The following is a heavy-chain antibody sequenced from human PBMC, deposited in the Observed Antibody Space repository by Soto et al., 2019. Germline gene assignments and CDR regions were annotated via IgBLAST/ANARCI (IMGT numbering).Heavy chain of an antibody. CDR2: IYYSGST. CDR3: ARPNGSGSYYARYMDV. CDR1: GGSISSSSYY. J-gene: IGHJ6*03. Sequence: SSETLSLTCTVSGGSISSSSYYWGWIRQPPGKGLEWIGSIYYSGSTYYNPSLKSRVTISVDTSKNQFSLKLSSVTAADTAVYYCARPNGSGSYYARYMDVWGKGTTVTVSS. V-gene: IGHV4-39*01. D-gene: IGHD3-10*01.